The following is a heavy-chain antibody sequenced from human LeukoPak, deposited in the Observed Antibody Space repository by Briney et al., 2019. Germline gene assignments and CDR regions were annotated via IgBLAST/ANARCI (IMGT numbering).Heavy chain of an antibody. J-gene: IGHJ4*02. Sequence: GGSLRLSCAASGFTFSSYAMSWVRQAPGKGLEWVSAISGSGGSTYYADSVKGRFTISRDNSKNTLYLQMNSLRAEDTAVYYCARDSIPVAVLRYFDWSNYYFDYWGQGTLVTVSS. V-gene: IGHV3-23*01. D-gene: IGHD3-9*01. CDR1: GFTFSSYA. CDR3: ARDSIPVAVLRYFDWSNYYFDY. CDR2: ISGSGGST.